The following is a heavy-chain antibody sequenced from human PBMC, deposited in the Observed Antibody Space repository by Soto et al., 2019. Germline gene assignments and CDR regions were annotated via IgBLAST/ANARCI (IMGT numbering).Heavy chain of an antibody. J-gene: IGHJ4*02. CDR2: ISVYNGNT. V-gene: IGHV1-18*01. Sequence: QVQLVQSGAEVKSPGTSVKVSCRTSGYSFTSAGISWVRQAPGQGLEWMGWISVYNGNTKYAQNVQGRVTMTTDTSTSTAYVELRSLTSDDTAVYYCARDLDGSGSYYTDYWGQGTLVTVAA. CDR3: ARDLDGSGSYYTDY. CDR1: GYSFTSAG. D-gene: IGHD3-10*01.